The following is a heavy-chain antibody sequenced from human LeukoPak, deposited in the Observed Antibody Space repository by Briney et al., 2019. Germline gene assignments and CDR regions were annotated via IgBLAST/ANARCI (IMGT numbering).Heavy chain of an antibody. Sequence: SEALSLTCNVSGGSVTSDNCYWTWIRQAPGKGLEWIGHVSHSGTINYNPSLRSRVTISVDTSKNQFSLKLTSVSAADTALYYCSRDLGYFGSGSYLGWFDPWGQGTLVTVSS. J-gene: IGHJ5*02. CDR1: GGSVTSDNCY. CDR3: SRDLGYFGSGSYLGWFDP. D-gene: IGHD3-10*01. V-gene: IGHV4-61*01. CDR2: VSHSGTI.